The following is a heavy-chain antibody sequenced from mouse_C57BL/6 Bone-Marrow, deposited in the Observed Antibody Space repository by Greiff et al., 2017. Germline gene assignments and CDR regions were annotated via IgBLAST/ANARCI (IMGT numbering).Heavy chain of an antibody. CDR2: IDPENGDT. Sequence: VQLKQSGAELVRPGASVKLSCTASGFNIKDDYMHWVKQRPEQGLEWIGWIDPENGDTEYASKFQGKATITADTSSNTAYLQLSSLTSEDTAVYYCTTRYYGSSWDFDYWGQGTTLTVSS. CDR1: GFNIKDDY. CDR3: TTRYYGSSWDFDY. J-gene: IGHJ2*01. V-gene: IGHV14-4*01. D-gene: IGHD1-1*01.